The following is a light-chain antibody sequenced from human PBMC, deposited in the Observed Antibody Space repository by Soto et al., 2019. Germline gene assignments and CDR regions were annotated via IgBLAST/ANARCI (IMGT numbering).Light chain of an antibody. CDR1: SSNIGAGYD. CDR3: QSFDSSLSGFYV. J-gene: IGLJ1*01. CDR2: GNS. Sequence: QSVLTQPPSVSGAPGQRVTISCTGSSSNIGAGYDVHWYQQLPGTAPKLLIYGNSKRPSGVPDRFSGSKSGTSASLAITGLQAEDEADYYYQSFDSSLSGFYVFGTGTKVTVL. V-gene: IGLV1-40*01.